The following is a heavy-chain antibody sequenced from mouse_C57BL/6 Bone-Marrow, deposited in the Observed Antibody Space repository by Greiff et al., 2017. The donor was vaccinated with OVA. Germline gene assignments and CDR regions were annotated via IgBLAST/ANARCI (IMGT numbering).Heavy chain of an antibody. CDR3: ARLNSNYVYFDY. V-gene: IGHV5-15*01. D-gene: IGHD2-5*01. Sequence: EVQGVESGGGLVQPGGSLKLSCAASGFTFSDYGMAWVRQAPRKGPEWVAFISNLAYSSYYADTVTGRFTISRENAKNTLYQEMSSLRSEDTAMYYCARLNSNYVYFDYWGQGTTLTVSS. CDR2: ISNLAYSS. CDR1: GFTFSDYG. J-gene: IGHJ2*01.